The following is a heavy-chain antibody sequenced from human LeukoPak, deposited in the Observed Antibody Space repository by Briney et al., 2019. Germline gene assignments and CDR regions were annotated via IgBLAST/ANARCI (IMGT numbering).Heavy chain of an antibody. Sequence: GGSLRLSCAASGFTFSNYWMSWVRQAPGKGLEWVANINQDGSEKYYVDSVKGRFTISRDNAKDSLYLRMNSLRAGDTAVYYCARDMHQYTRGNYYYYMDVWGKGTTVTISS. CDR2: INQDGSEK. J-gene: IGHJ6*03. CDR3: ARDMHQYTRGNYYYYMDV. CDR1: GFTFSNYW. V-gene: IGHV3-7*01. D-gene: IGHD6-6*01.